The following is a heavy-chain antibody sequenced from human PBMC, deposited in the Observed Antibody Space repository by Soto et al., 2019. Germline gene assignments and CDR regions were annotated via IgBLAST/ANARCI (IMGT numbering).Heavy chain of an antibody. CDR3: ARCRSVTTRRGWASYYGMDV. V-gene: IGHV3-21*06. CDR1: GFTFSNYN. D-gene: IGHD3-10*01. CDR2: ISGSSSYI. J-gene: IGHJ6*02. Sequence: EVQLVESGGGLVKPGGSLRLSCAASGFTFSNYNMHWVRQAPGKGLEWVSSISGSSSYIYYADSLKGRFTISRDNAKNPLYLQMNSLRREDTAVYYCARCRSVTTRRGWASYYGMDVWGQGTTVTVSS.